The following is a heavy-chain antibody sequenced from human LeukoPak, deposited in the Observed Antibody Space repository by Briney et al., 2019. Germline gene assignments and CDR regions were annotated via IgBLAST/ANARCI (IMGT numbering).Heavy chain of an antibody. CDR2: IKPDGSEK. J-gene: IGHJ4*02. CDR3: ARDTVGVTDY. D-gene: IGHD1-26*01. V-gene: IGHV3-7*01. Sequence: GGSLRLSCAASGFTFSSSWMSWVRQAPGKGLEWVTNIKPDGSEKYYVDSVKGRFTISRDNAKNSLYLQMNSLRAEDTALYYCARDTVGVTDYWGQGILVTVSS. CDR1: GFTFSSSW.